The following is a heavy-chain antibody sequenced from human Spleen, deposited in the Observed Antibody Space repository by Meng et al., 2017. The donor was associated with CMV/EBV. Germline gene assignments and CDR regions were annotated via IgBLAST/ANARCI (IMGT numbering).Heavy chain of an antibody. D-gene: IGHD1-1*01. CDR2: INHSGST. Sequence: SETLSLTCAVYGGSFSDYYWSWIRQPPGKGLEWIGEINHSGSTNYNPSLKSRLTISVDTSKNQFSLNLTSVTAADTAVYYCARGRTDFDSWGQGSQVTVSS. J-gene: IGHJ4*02. CDR3: ARGRTDFDS. V-gene: IGHV4-34*01. CDR1: GGSFSDYY.